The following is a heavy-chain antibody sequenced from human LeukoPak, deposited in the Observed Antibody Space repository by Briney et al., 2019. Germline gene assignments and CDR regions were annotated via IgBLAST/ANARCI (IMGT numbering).Heavy chain of an antibody. Sequence: SETLSLTCAVYGGSFSNYYWSWIRQPPGKGLEWIGEINHSGNTNYNPSLKSRVTISVDTSKNQFSLKLTSVTAADTAVYYCARGRKFITYYYDSSGYYYSYWGQGTLVTVSS. J-gene: IGHJ4*02. D-gene: IGHD3-22*01. CDR2: INHSGNT. CDR1: GGSFSNYY. CDR3: ARGRKFITYYYDSSGYYYSY. V-gene: IGHV4-34*01.